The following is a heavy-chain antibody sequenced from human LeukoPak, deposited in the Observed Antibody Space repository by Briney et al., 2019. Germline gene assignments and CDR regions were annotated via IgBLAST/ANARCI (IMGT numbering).Heavy chain of an antibody. CDR3: AREDYGYYYYDMDV. V-gene: IGHV3-74*01. D-gene: IGHD4-17*01. J-gene: IGHJ6*02. Sequence: GGSLRLSCAASGFTFSSYAMSWVRQAPGKGLVWVSRINSDGSSTSYADSVKGRFTISRDNAKNTLYLQMNSLRAEDTAVYYCAREDYGYYYYDMDVWGQGTTVTVSS. CDR2: INSDGSST. CDR1: GFTFSSYA.